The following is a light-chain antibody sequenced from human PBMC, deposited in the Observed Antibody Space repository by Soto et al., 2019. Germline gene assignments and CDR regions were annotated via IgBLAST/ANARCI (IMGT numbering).Light chain of an antibody. CDR2: TLS. CDR3: MQRLEFPSLT. J-gene: IGKJ4*01. Sequence: DIVMTQTPLSLPVTPGEPASISCRSSQSLLDSDDGNTYVDWYLQRPGQSQQLLIYTLSHRAPGVPDRFSGSGSGSEFTLKISRVEADDVGLYFCMQRLEFPSLTFGGGTKVEIK. V-gene: IGKV2-40*01. CDR1: QSLLDSDDGNTY.